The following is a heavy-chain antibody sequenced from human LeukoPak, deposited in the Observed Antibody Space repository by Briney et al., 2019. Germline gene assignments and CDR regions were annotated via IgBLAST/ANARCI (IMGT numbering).Heavy chain of an antibody. CDR3: ARSTNYGDGWFGP. CDR2: ILPGLPTP. Sequence: ASVKVSCKTSGGSFSTYTISWVRQAPGQRPEWMGGILPGLPTPNYAQKFQGRVTISADEYTRTAYMELNSLRSDDTAMYYCARSTNYGDGWFGPWGQGTLVTVSS. J-gene: IGHJ5*02. D-gene: IGHD4/OR15-4a*01. CDR1: GGSFSTYT. V-gene: IGHV1-69*16.